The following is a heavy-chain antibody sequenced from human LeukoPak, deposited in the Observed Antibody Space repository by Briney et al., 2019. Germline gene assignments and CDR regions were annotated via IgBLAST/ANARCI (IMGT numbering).Heavy chain of an antibody. J-gene: IGHJ6*03. V-gene: IGHV3-21*01. CDR2: ISSSSSYI. CDR1: GFTFSSYS. D-gene: IGHD3-22*01. CDR3: ARDGLYYYDSSGYYYYYYYYYYMDV. Sequence: PGGSLRLSCAASGFTFSSYSMNWVRQAPGKGLEWVSSISSSSSYIYYADSVKGRFTISRDNAKNSLYLQMNSLRAEDTAVYYCARDGLYYYDSSGYYYYYYYYYYMDVWGKGTTVTVSS.